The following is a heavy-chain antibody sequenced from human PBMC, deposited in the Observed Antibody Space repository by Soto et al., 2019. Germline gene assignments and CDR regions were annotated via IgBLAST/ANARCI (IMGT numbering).Heavy chain of an antibody. CDR3: ARHDRVSVAAGWFDP. Sequence: SETLSLTCTVSGGSISSSSYYWGWIRQPPGKGLEWIGNIYYSGSTYYNPSLKSRVTISVDTSKNQFSLRLTSVTAADTAAYYCARHDRVSVAAGWFDPWGQGTLVTVSS. CDR2: IYYSGST. V-gene: IGHV4-39*01. CDR1: GGSISSSSYY. D-gene: IGHD6-13*01. J-gene: IGHJ5*02.